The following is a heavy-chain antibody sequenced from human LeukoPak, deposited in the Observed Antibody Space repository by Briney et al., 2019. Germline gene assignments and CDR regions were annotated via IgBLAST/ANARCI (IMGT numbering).Heavy chain of an antibody. V-gene: IGHV3-21*01. Sequence: GGSLRLSCAASGFTFSSYSMNWVRQAPGKGLEWVSSISSSSSYIYYADSVKGRFTIPRDNAKNSLYLQMNSLRAEDTAVYYCARDFFDSNGYYYYGMDVWGQGTTVTVSS. J-gene: IGHJ6*02. CDR3: ARDFFDSNGYYYYGMDV. D-gene: IGHD3-9*01. CDR2: ISSSSSYI. CDR1: GFTFSSYS.